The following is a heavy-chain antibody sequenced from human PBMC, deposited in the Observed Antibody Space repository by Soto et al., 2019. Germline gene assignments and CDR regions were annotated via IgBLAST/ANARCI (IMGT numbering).Heavy chain of an antibody. D-gene: IGHD1-7*01. CDR2: IYYSGST. Sequence: QVQLQESGPGLVKPSETLSLTCTVSGGSINSYYWSWIRQPPGKGLEWIGCIYYSGSTNYNPSLKSRITISADTSKNQFSLKLSSVTAADTAVYYCARHISSGTNIAAIRSFDPWGQGTLVTVSS. CDR1: GGSINSYY. V-gene: IGHV4-59*08. J-gene: IGHJ5*02. CDR3: ARHISSGTNIAAIRSFDP.